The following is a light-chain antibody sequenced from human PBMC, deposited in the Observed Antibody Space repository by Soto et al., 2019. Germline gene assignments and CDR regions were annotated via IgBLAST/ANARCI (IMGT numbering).Light chain of an antibody. CDR1: SSDVGGYNY. Sequence: QSALTQPASVSGSPGQSITISCTGTSSDVGGYNYVSWYQQHPGKAPKLMIYDVSNRPSGVSNRFSGSKSGNTASLTISGLQAEDEADYSCSSYTSSSTPIFGGGTKVTVL. CDR2: DVS. J-gene: IGLJ2*01. CDR3: SSYTSSSTPI. V-gene: IGLV2-14*01.